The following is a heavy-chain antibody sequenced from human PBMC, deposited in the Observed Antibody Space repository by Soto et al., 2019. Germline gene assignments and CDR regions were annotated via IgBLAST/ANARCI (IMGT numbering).Heavy chain of an antibody. CDR3: EKNTLS. CDR1: GFTFSNFW. CDR2: ISPDGRAY. Sequence: EVQLVESGGGLVQPGGSLRLSCAGSGFTFSNFWMSWVRQAPGKGLEWVANISPDGRAYSYVDSVNGRFTISRDNAKNSLYLQMNSRRAEDAAVYYCEKNTLSGGQGTLVTVSS. J-gene: IGHJ4*02. V-gene: IGHV3-7*01.